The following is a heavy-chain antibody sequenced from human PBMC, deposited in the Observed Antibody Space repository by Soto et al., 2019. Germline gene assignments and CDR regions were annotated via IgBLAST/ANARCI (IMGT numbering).Heavy chain of an antibody. CDR3: ARLGYDFWSGYQDAFDI. V-gene: IGHV5-51*01. J-gene: IGHJ3*02. D-gene: IGHD3-3*01. CDR1: GYSFTSYW. CDR2: IYPGDSDT. Sequence: GESLKISCKGSGYSFTSYWIGWVRQMPGKGLEWMGIIYPGDSDTRYSPSFQGQVTISADKSISTAYLQWSSLKASDTAMYYCARLGYDFWSGYQDAFDIWGQGTMVTVSS.